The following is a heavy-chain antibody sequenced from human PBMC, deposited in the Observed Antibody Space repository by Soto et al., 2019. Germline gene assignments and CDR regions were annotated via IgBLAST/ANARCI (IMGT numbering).Heavy chain of an antibody. Sequence: GESLKISCQGSGYTFTNYWIAWVRQMPGKGLEWMGIIYPDDSDTRYSPSFQGQVTISADKSIGTAYLQLSSLKASDTAMYYCVRRAGSSIYQQYGMDVWGQGTLVTVSS. CDR2: IYPDDSDT. V-gene: IGHV5-51*01. D-gene: IGHD3-3*02. J-gene: IGHJ6*02. CDR1: GYTFTNYW. CDR3: VRRAGSSIYQQYGMDV.